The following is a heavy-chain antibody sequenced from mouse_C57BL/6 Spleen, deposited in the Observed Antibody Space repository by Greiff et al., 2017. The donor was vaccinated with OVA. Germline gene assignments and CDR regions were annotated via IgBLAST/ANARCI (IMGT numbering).Heavy chain of an antibody. Sequence: QVQLQQPGAELVKPGASVKLSCKASGYTFTSYWMQWVNQRPGQGLEWIGEIDPSDSYTNYNQKLKGQATLTVDTSSSTAYMQLSSLTSEDSAVYYCARRGINYGNYVNYWYFDVWGTGTTVTVSS. CDR3: ARRGINYGNYVNYWYFDV. CDR2: IDPSDSYT. CDR1: GYTFTSYW. V-gene: IGHV1-50*01. D-gene: IGHD2-1*01. J-gene: IGHJ1*03.